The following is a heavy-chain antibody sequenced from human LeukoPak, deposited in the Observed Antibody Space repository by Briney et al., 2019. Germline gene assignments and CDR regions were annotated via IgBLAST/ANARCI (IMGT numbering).Heavy chain of an antibody. CDR1: RFSFSSYA. CDR3: AKGGHSSSWYAGY. Sequence: PGGSLRLSCAASRFSFSSYAMNWVRQAPGKGLEWVSDINGSGGETYYADSVKGRFTISRDNSDNTLYLQMNSLRAEDTAVYYCAKGGHSSSWYAGYWGQGTLVTVSS. CDR2: INGSGGET. V-gene: IGHV3-23*01. D-gene: IGHD6-13*01. J-gene: IGHJ4*02.